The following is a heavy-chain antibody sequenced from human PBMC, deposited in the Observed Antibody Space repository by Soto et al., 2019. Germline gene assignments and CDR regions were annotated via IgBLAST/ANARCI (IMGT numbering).Heavy chain of an antibody. V-gene: IGHV4-4*02. CDR3: ASGGSGYPHDDAFDI. D-gene: IGHD3-22*01. CDR2: IYHSGST. J-gene: IGHJ3*02. Sequence: QVQLQESGPGLVKPSGTLSLTCAVSGGSISSSNWWSWVRQPPGKGLEWIGEIYHSGSTNYNPSLQSRVTISVDTSRNQFSLKLSSVTAADTAEYYCASGGSGYPHDDAFDIWGQGTMVTVSS. CDR1: GGSISSSNW.